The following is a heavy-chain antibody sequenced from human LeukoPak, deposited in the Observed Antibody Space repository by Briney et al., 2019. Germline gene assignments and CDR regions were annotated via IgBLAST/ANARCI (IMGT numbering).Heavy chain of an antibody. J-gene: IGHJ4*02. CDR2: ISYDGSNE. CDR1: GFTFSSYG. V-gene: IGHV3-30*03. CDR3: AREDYYDSSGYRAPGDY. Sequence: GGSLRLSCAASGFTFSSYGMHWVRQAPGKGLEWVAVISYDGSNEYYADSVKGRFTISRDNSKNTLYLQMNSLRAEDTAVYYCAREDYYDSSGYRAPGDYWGQGTLVTVSS. D-gene: IGHD3-22*01.